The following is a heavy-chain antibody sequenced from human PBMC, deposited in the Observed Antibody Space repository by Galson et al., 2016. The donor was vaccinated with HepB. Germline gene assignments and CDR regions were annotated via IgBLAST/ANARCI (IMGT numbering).Heavy chain of an antibody. V-gene: IGHV3-23*01. J-gene: IGHJ4*02. CDR2: ISGSGDNT. CDR1: GFTFRGYA. CDR3: VRSNFADY. D-gene: IGHD4-11*01. Sequence: SLRLSCAASGFTFRGYAMNWVRQAPGKGLQWVSTISGSGDNTYYGDSVKGRFAVSRDNSNNTLSLQLSSLGAEDTALYYCVRSNFADYWGQGGLVTATS.